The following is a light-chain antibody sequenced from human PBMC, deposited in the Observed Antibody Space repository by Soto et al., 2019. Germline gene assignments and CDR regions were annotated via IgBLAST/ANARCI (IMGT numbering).Light chain of an antibody. V-gene: IGKV3-15*01. CDR3: QQYNNWPQT. CDR2: GAS. J-gene: IGKJ1*01. CDR1: QSISSN. Sequence: IVLTQSPATLSVSPGERATLSCRASQSISSNLVWYQQKAGQAPRLLIYGASTRATDIPARFSGSGSGTEFTLTISSLQSEDFAEYHCQQYNNWPQTFGQGTKVDIK.